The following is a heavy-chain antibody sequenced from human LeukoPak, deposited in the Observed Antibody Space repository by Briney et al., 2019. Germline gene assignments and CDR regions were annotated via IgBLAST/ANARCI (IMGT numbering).Heavy chain of an antibody. Sequence: GGSLRLSCRGSGFIFSDYAMSWIRQAPGKGLEWVGFIRSKANGSTTEYGASVKGRVTISRHDYEGVAYLQMNSLKTEDTAVYYCTRDWHCSSTTCYSYDWGQGALVSVSS. J-gene: IGHJ4*02. CDR2: IRSKANGSTT. D-gene: IGHD2-2*01. CDR3: TRDWHCSSTTCYSYD. V-gene: IGHV3-49*03. CDR1: GFIFSDYA.